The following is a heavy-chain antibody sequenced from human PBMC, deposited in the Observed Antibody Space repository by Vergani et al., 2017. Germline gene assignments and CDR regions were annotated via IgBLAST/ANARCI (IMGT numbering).Heavy chain of an antibody. CDR2: ISYDGSNK. V-gene: IGHV3-30*03. J-gene: IGHJ5*02. CDR1: GFTFSSYG. Sequence: QVQLVESGGGVVQPGRSLRLSCAASGFTFSSYGMHWVRQAPGKGLEWVAVISYDGSNKYYADSVKGRFTISRDNSKNTLYLQMNSLRAEDTAVYYCARLYRGVAAAGPNMFDPWGQGTLVTVSS. D-gene: IGHD6-13*01. CDR3: ARLYRGVAAAGPNMFDP.